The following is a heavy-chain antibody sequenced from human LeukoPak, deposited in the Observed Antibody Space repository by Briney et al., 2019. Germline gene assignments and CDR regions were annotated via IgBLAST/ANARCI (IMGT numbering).Heavy chain of an antibody. CDR2: ISGSGGST. CDR3: ARATRWGNYYYYYYMDV. D-gene: IGHD2-2*01. J-gene: IGHJ6*03. CDR1: GFTFSSYA. V-gene: IGHV3-23*01. Sequence: GGSLRLSCAASGFTFSSYAMNWVRQAPGKGLEWVSAISGSGGSTYYADSVKGRFTISRDNSKNTLYLQMNSLRAEDTAVYYCARATRWGNYYYYYYMDVWGKGTTVTVSS.